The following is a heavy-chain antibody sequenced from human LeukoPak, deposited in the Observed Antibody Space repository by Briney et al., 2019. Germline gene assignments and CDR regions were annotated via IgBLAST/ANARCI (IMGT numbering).Heavy chain of an antibody. V-gene: IGHV4-4*07. D-gene: IGHD6-13*01. CDR3: ARESGYSSSWYDFDY. J-gene: IGHJ4*02. CDR1: ARSISSYY. CDR2: IYTSGTT. Sequence: SPTLSLTCPVSARSISSYYSSSIRQQAGEGLEWLGRIYTSGTTHYNPSLKSRVTMSVDTYKNQFSLKLSSVTAEDTAVYYCARESGYSSSWYDFDYWGQGTLVTVSS.